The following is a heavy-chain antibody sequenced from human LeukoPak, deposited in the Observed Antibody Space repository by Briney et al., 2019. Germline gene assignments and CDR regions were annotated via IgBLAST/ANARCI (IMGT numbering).Heavy chain of an antibody. CDR3: ARDSVFGVASYGMDV. CDR1: GGSISSGGYS. Sequence: PSQTLSLTCAVSGGSISSGGYSWSWIRQPPGKGLEWIGYIYYSGSTYYNPSLKSRVTISVDTSKNQFSLKLSSVTAADTAVYYCARDSVFGVASYGMDVWGRGTTVTVSS. J-gene: IGHJ6*02. CDR2: IYYSGST. V-gene: IGHV4-31*11. D-gene: IGHD3-3*01.